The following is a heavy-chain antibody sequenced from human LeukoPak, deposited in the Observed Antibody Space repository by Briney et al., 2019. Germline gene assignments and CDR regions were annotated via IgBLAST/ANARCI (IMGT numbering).Heavy chain of an antibody. V-gene: IGHV7-4-1*02. CDR3: ARVKYGDFSDY. CDR2: INTNTGNP. CDR1: GYTFSSYG. D-gene: IGHD4-17*01. J-gene: IGHJ4*02. Sequence: ASVRVSCKASGYTFSSYGISWVRQAPGQGLEWMGWINTNTGNPTYAQGFTGRFVFSLDISVSTAYLQISSLKAEDTAVYYCARVKYGDFSDYWGQGTLVTVSS.